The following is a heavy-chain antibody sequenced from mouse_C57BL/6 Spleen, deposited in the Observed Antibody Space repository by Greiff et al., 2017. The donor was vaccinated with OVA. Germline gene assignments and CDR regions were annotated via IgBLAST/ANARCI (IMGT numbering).Heavy chain of an antibody. Sequence: VMLVESGPGLVAPSQSLSIPCTVSGFSLTSYGVSWVRQPPGKGLEWLGVIWGDGSTNYHSALISRLSISKDNSKSQVFLKLNSLQTDDTATYYCATGEAYGYDLGGAMDYWGQGTSVTVAS. J-gene: IGHJ4*01. CDR3: ATGEAYGYDLGGAMDY. V-gene: IGHV2-3*01. CDR2: IWGDGST. D-gene: IGHD2-2*01. CDR1: GFSLTSYG.